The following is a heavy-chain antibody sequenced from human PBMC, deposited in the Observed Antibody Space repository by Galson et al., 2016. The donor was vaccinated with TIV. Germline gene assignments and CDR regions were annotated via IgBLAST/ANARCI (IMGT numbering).Heavy chain of an antibody. CDR1: GYPFTAYY. CDR3: ARGFNYGFDFYYGMEV. V-gene: IGHV1-2*02. J-gene: IGHJ6*02. Sequence: SVKVSCKASGYPFTAYYIHWVRQAPGQGPEWMGWINPNVDDTNYAQRFQGRVSMARDTSISTAYMELSRLRSDDTAVFFCARGFNYGFDFYYGMEVWGQGTTVTVSS. D-gene: IGHD5-18*01. CDR2: INPNVDDT.